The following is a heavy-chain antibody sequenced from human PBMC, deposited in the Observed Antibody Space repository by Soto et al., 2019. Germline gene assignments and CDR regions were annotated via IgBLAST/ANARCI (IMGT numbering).Heavy chain of an antibody. D-gene: IGHD6-19*01. V-gene: IGHV3-23*01. CDR2: ISGSGGSR. CDR1: GFTFSSYA. Sequence: EVQLLESGGGLVQPGGSLRLSCAASGFTFSSYAMSWVRQAPEKGLEWVSVISGSGGSRYYADSVKGRFTISRDNSKNTLYLQMNSLRAEDTAVYYCSRRSSGWYFDYWGQGTLVTVSS. J-gene: IGHJ4*02. CDR3: SRRSSGWYFDY.